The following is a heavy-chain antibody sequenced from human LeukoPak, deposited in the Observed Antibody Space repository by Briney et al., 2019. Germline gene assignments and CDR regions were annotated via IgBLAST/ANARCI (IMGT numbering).Heavy chain of an antibody. CDR1: GGSISSSSYY. CDR3: ARETPAPPWKYSGYDHRGWFDP. CDR2: IYYSGST. J-gene: IGHJ5*02. D-gene: IGHD5-12*01. Sequence: SETLSLTCTVSGGSISSSSYYWGWIRQPPGKGLEWIGSIYYSGSTYHNPSLKSRVTISVDTSKNQFSLKLSSVTAADTAVYYCARETPAPPWKYSGYDHRGWFDPWGQGTLVTVSS. V-gene: IGHV4-39*07.